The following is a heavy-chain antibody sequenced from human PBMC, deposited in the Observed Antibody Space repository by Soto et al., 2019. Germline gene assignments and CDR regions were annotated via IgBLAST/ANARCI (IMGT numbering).Heavy chain of an antibody. CDR1: GGSISSGGYY. V-gene: IGHV4-31*03. CDR2: IYYSGST. Sequence: SETLSLTCTVSGGSISSGGYYWSWIRQHPGKGLEWIGYIYYSGSTYYNPSLKSRVTISVDTSKNQFSLKLSSVTAADTAVYYCARDWAGYCSGGSCSEHYAFDIWGQGTMVTVSS. CDR3: ARDWAGYCSGGSCSEHYAFDI. D-gene: IGHD2-15*01. J-gene: IGHJ3*02.